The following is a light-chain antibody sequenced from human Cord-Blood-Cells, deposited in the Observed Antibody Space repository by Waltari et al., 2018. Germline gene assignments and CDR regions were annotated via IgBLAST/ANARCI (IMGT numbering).Light chain of an antibody. CDR2: SNN. CDR1: SYNIGSNT. V-gene: IGLV1-44*01. J-gene: IGLJ1*01. Sequence: QSVLTQPPSASGTPGQRVTISCSGSSYNIGSNTVNWYQQLPGTAPKLLIYSNNQRHSGVPDRFSGSKSGTSASLAISGLQSEDEADYYCAAWDDSLNGYVFGTGTKVTVL. CDR3: AAWDDSLNGYV.